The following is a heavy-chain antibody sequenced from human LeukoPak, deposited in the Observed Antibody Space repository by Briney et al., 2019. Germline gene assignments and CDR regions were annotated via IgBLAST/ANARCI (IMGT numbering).Heavy chain of an antibody. J-gene: IGHJ5*02. V-gene: IGHV1-3*01. CDR1: GYTFTSYA. CDR3: ARVYNDSSGYRPLRA. D-gene: IGHD3-22*01. CDR2: INAGNGNT. Sequence: GASVKVSCKASGYTFTSYAMHWVRQAPGQRLEWMGWINAGNGNTKYSQEFQGRVTITRDTSASTAYMELSSLRSDDTAVYYCARVYNDSSGYRPLRAWGQGTLVTVSS.